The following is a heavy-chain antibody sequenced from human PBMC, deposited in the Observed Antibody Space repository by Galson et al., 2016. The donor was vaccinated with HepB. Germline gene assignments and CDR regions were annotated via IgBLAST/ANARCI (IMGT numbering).Heavy chain of an antibody. Sequence: SVKVSCKASGGTFNSIAIRWVRQAPGEGLQWMGGIIPIFGTPTYAPNFQGRVTITADESTTTAFLHLTSLRSEDAAIYYCATALPAPSLPSGMDVWGQGTTVTVSS. V-gene: IGHV1-69*13. J-gene: IGHJ6*02. D-gene: IGHD2-2*01. CDR3: ATALPAPSLPSGMDV. CDR2: IIPIFGTP. CDR1: GGTFNSIA.